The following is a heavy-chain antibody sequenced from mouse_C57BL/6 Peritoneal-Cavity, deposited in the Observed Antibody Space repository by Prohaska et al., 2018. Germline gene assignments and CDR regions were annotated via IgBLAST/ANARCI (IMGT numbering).Heavy chain of an antibody. CDR1: GYTFTDYE. J-gene: IGHJ3*01. CDR3: TRVGFAY. V-gene: IGHV1-15*01. Sequence: GAELVRPGASVTLSCKASGYTFTDYEMHWVKQTPVHGLEWIGAIDPETGGTAYNQKFKGKAILTADKSSSTAYMELRSLTSEDSAVYYCTRVGFAYWGQGTLVTVSA. CDR2: IDPETGGT.